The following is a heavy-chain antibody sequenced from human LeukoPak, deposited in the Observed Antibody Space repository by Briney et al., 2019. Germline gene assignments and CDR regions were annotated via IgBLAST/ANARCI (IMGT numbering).Heavy chain of an antibody. V-gene: IGHV4-30-4*08. CDR1: GGSISSGDYY. J-gene: IGHJ5*02. D-gene: IGHD2-2*01. CDR2: IYYSGST. CDR3: ARAWGYCSSTSCPGGGYNWFDP. Sequence: SETLSLTCTVSGGSISSGDYYWSWIRQPPGKGLEWIGYIYYSGSTYYNPSLKSRVTISVDTSKNQFSLKLSSVTAADTAVYYCARAWGYCSSTSCPGGGYNWFDPWGQGTLVTVSS.